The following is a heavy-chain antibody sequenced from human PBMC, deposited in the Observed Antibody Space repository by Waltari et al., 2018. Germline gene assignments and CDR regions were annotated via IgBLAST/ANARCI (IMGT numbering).Heavy chain of an antibody. J-gene: IGHJ1*01. V-gene: IGHV4-34*02. CDR1: GGSSFSAYF. Sequence: QVLLQQWGAGLLKPSETLSLSCAVHGGSSFSAYFWNWVRQVPGKGREWIGEITDRGLTNYNPALKSRATISVDTSRNQFSLTLTSVTAADTALYYCARSAAIVVRGRYFQYWGQGTLVTVSS. CDR3: ARSAAIVVRGRYFQY. CDR2: ITDRGLT. D-gene: IGHD3-10*01.